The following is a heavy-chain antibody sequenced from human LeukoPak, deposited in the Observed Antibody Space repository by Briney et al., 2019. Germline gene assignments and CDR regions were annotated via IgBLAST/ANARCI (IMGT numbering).Heavy chain of an antibody. CDR1: GFRLSTYD. CDR2: VWFDGSNS. CDR3: ARFAGSDYTGSFDL. Sequence: PGTSLRLSCAGSGFRLSTYDMHRVRQAPGKGLEWLGYVWFDGSNSDYVDPVKGRFTISRDNSKNTVFLQMNSLRAEDTAVYHCARFAGSDYTGSFDLWGQGTPVTVSS. D-gene: IGHD3-10*01. V-gene: IGHV3-33*01. J-gene: IGHJ4*02.